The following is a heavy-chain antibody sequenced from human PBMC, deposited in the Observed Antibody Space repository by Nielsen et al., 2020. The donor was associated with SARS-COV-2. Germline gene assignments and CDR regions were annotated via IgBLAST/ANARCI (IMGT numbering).Heavy chain of an antibody. Sequence: ASVKVSCKASGYTFTSYYMHWVRQAPGQGLEWMGIINPSGGSTSYVQKFQGRVTMTRDTSTSTVYMELSSLRSEDTAVYYCAREHFVGGLGIVVVISTILDYWGQGTLVTVSS. CDR1: GYTFTSYY. CDR3: AREHFVGGLGIVVVISTILDY. D-gene: IGHD3-22*01. V-gene: IGHV1-46*01. CDR2: INPSGGST. J-gene: IGHJ4*02.